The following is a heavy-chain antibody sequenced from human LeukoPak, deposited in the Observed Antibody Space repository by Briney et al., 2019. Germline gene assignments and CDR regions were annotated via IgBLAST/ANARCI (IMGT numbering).Heavy chain of an antibody. D-gene: IGHD3-16*02. V-gene: IGHV4-59*08. J-gene: IGHJ4*02. Sequence: PSETLSLTCTVSGGSISSYYWSWIRQPPGKGLEWIGYIYYSGSTNYNPSLKSRVTISVDTSKNQFSLKLSSVTAADTAVYYCARHGVSYPFDYWGQGTLVTVSS. CDR1: GGSISSYY. CDR3: ARHGVSYPFDY. CDR2: IYYSGST.